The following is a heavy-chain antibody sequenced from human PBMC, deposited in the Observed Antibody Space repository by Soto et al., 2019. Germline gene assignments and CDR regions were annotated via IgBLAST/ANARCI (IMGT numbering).Heavy chain of an antibody. CDR3: ARGGGTILAPLP. V-gene: IGHV1-2*02. CDR2: INTNSGAT. Sequence: ASVKVSCKASGYTFTGYYMHWVRQAPGQGLEWMGWINTNSGATKYAHKFQGRVTMTRDTSISTAYMELSGLTSDDTAVYFCARGGGTILAPLPWGQGTLVTVSS. D-gene: IGHD3-3*01. CDR1: GYTFTGYY. J-gene: IGHJ5*02.